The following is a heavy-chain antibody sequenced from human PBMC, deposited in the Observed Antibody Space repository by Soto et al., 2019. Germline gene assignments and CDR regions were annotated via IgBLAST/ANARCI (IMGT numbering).Heavy chain of an antibody. CDR2: ISYDGSNK. Sequence: GGSLRLSCAASGFTFSSYAMHWVRQAPGKGLEWVAVISYDGSNKYYADSVKGRFTISRDNSKNTLYLQMNSLRAEDTAVYYCARDWLEGELYYYYGMDVWGQGTTVTVSS. CDR1: GFTFSSYA. CDR3: ARDWLEGELYYYYGMDV. V-gene: IGHV3-30-3*01. D-gene: IGHD3-10*01. J-gene: IGHJ6*02.